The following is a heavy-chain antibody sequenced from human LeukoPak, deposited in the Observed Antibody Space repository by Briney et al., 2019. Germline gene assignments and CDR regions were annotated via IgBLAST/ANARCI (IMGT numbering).Heavy chain of an antibody. CDR3: ARQDILTGYYDAFDI. CDR1: GYTFTTYW. J-gene: IGHJ3*02. V-gene: IGHV5-51*01. CDR2: IYPGDSHT. Sequence: GESLKISCMASGYTFTTYWIGWVRQMPGKGLEWMAIIYPGDSHTIYSPSFQGQVTISADKSISTAYLQWSSLKASDTAMYYCARQDILTGYYDAFDIWGQGTMVTVSS. D-gene: IGHD3-9*01.